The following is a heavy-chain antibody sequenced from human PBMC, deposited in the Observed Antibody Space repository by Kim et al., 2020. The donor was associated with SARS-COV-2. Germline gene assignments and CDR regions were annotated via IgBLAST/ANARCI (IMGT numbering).Heavy chain of an antibody. V-gene: IGHV3-30*04. D-gene: IGHD6-13*01. CDR2: ISYDGSNK. Sequence: GGSLRLSCAASGFTFSSYAMHWVRQAPGKGLEWVAVISYDGSNKYYADSVKGRFTISRDNSKNTLYLQMNSLRAEDTAVYYCARVIGAAGEYFQHWGQGT. CDR1: GFTFSSYA. CDR3: ARVIGAAGEYFQH. J-gene: IGHJ1*01.